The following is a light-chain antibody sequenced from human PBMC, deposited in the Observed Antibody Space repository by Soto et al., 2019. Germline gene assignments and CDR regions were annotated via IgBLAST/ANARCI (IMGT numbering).Light chain of an antibody. Sequence: DIQMTPSPSSMSASVGDSVTITCRASQNIKTYINWYQQKPGKAPKLLIYDASSLESGVPSRFSGSGTGTEFTLTISSLQPDYFATYYCQQDNSYSWTVGQGTKGDIK. CDR1: QNIKTY. V-gene: IGKV1-5*01. J-gene: IGKJ1*01. CDR3: QQDNSYSWT. CDR2: DAS.